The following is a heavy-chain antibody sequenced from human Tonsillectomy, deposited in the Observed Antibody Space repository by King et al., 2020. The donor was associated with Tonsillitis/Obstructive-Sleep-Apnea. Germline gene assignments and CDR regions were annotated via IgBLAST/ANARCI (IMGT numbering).Heavy chain of an antibody. D-gene: IGHD1-26*01. Sequence: VQLVESGGGLVKPGGSLRLSCAASGFTFSDYTMNWVRQAPGKGLEWVSSITSSSSYIYYADSVKGRFTISRDNAKNSLYLQINSLRAEDTAIYYCATCIVGATDTWLDPWGQGTLVTVSS. J-gene: IGHJ5*02. CDR1: GFTFSDYT. CDR3: ATCIVGATDTWLDP. CDR2: ITSSSSYI. V-gene: IGHV3-21*01.